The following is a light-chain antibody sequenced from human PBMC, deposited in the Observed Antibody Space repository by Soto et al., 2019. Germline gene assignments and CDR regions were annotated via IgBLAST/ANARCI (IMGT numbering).Light chain of an antibody. CDR1: QSVSSTY. V-gene: IGKV3-20*01. J-gene: IGKJ2*01. CDR2: GAS. Sequence: EIVLTQSPGTLSLSPGERATLSCRASQSVSSTYLAWYQQKPGLAPRLLIYGASSRATGIPDRFSGSGSGTDFTLTISRLETEDFAVYYCQQYSSSLYTFGQGTKLEIK. CDR3: QQYSSSLYT.